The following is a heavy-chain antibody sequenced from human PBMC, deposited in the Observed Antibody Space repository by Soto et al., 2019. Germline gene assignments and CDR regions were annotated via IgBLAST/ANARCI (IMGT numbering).Heavy chain of an antibody. CDR1: GFTFSSYA. J-gene: IGHJ6*01. D-gene: IGHD1-1*01. CDR2: ISYDGSNK. CDR3: ASDLLPTNYYYYGMDV. Sequence: QVQLVESGGGVVQPGRSLRLSCAASGFTFSSYAMHWVRQAPGKGLEWVAVISYDGSNKYYADSVKGRFTISRDNSKNTLYLQMNSLRAEDTAVYYCASDLLPTNYYYYGMDVW. V-gene: IGHV3-30-3*01.